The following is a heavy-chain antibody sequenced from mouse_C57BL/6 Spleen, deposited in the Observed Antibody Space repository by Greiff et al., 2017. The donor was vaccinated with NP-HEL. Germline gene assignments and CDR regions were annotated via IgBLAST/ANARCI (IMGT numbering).Heavy chain of an antibody. CDR2: INPSNGGT. CDR3: ARPMGVTSWFAY. CDR1: GYTFTSYW. V-gene: IGHV1-53*01. D-gene: IGHD2-3*01. Sequence: VQLQQPGTELVKPGASVKLSCKASGYTFTSYWMHWVKQRPGQGLEWIGNINPSNGGTNSNEKFKSKATLTVDKSSSTAYMQLSSLTSEDSAVYYCARPMGVTSWFAYWGQGTLVTVSA. J-gene: IGHJ3*01.